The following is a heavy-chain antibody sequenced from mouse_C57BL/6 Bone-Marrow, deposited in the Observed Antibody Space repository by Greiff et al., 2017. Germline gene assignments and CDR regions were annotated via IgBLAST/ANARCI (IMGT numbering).Heavy chain of an antibody. D-gene: IGHD3-3*01. CDR2: ISSGSSTI. Sequence: DVKLVESGGGLVKPGGSLKLSCAASGFTFSDYGMHWVRQAPEKGLEWVAYISSGSSTIYYADTVKGRFTISRDNAKNTLFLQMTRLRSEDTAMYYCAGGGRIAYWGQGTLVTVSA. CDR1: GFTFSDYG. J-gene: IGHJ3*01. CDR3: AGGGRIAY. V-gene: IGHV5-17*01.